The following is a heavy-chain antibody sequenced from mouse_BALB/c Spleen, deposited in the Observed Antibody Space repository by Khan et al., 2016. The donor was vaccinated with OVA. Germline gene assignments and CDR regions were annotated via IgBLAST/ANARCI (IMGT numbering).Heavy chain of an antibody. V-gene: IGHV1S136*01. CDR3: APVGNYYWSFAY. CDR2: IYPFNDDT. D-gene: IGHD1-1*01. J-gene: IGHJ3*01. Sequence: EVQLQQSGPELVKPGASVKMSCKASGYTFTSYVMHWVKQTPGLGLEWIGYIYPFNDDTKYNEKFKGKATLTSDKSSSTAYMELSSLTSEDSAVYYWAPVGNYYWSFAYWGRGTLVTGSA. CDR1: GYTFTSYV.